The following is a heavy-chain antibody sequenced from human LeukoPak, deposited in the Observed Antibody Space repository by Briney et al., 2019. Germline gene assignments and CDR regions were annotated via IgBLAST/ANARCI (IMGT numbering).Heavy chain of an antibody. D-gene: IGHD6-6*01. CDR3: ANWIGSSSRDY. J-gene: IGHJ4*02. CDR1: GFTFSSYA. Sequence: PGGSLRLSCAASGFTFSSYAMSWVRQAPGKGLEWVSGINSNGDDIYYADSVRGRFTISRDNSKNALYLQMDSLRAEDTALYYCANWIGSSSRDYWGQGTLVTVSS. V-gene: IGHV3-23*01. CDR2: INSNGDDI.